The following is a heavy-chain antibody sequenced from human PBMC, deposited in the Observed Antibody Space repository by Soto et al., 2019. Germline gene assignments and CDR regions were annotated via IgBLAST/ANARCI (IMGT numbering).Heavy chain of an antibody. CDR2: IYYSGST. Sequence: SETLSLTCTVSGGSISSSSYYWGWIRQPPGKGLEWIGSIYYSGSTYYNPSLKSRVTISVDTSKNQFSLKLSSVTAADTAVYYCARQDWNYYYYMDVWGKGTTVTVSS. D-gene: IGHD1-1*01. CDR1: GGSISSSSYY. CDR3: ARQDWNYYYYMDV. V-gene: IGHV4-39*01. J-gene: IGHJ6*03.